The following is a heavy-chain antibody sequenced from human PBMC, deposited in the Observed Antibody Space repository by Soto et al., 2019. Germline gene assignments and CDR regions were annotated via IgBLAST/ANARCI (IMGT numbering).Heavy chain of an antibody. V-gene: IGHV4-59*08. CDR3: AKDAVYNDGLWLMDH. CDR2: VFFSGST. J-gene: IGHJ4*02. D-gene: IGHD2-21*01. CDR1: GGSINSDY. Sequence: PSETLSLTCTVSGGSINSDYWSWIRQSPGKGLEWIGYVFFSGSTNYNHSFKSRVTISLDTSKNQIYLRADDTAVYYCAKDAVYNDGLWLMDHWGQGTQVTVSS.